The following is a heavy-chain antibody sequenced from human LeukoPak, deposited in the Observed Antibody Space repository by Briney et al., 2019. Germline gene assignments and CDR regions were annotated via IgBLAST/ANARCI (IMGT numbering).Heavy chain of an antibody. D-gene: IGHD3-10*02. J-gene: IGHJ6*04. CDR2: ISSSSIYI. CDR1: GFTLSSYS. CDR3: AELGITMIGGV. V-gene: IGHV3-21*01. Sequence: GGSLRLSCAASGFTLSSYSMKWVCQAPGKGLEWVSSISSSSIYIYYADSVKGRFTISRDNAKNSLYLQMNSLRAEDTAVYYCAELGITMIGGVWGKGTTVTISS.